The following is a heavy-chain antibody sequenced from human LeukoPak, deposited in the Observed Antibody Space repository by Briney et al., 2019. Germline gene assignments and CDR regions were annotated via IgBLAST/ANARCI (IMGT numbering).Heavy chain of an antibody. J-gene: IGHJ3*02. V-gene: IGHV3-30*18. CDR3: AKQHSSGWWYAFDI. Sequence: GGSLRLSCAASGFTFSSYAMHWVRQAPGKGLEWVAVISYDGSNKYYADSVKGRFTISRDNSKNTLYLQMNSLRAEDTAVYYCAKQHSSGWWYAFDIWGQGTMVTVSS. CDR2: ISYDGSNK. CDR1: GFTFSSYA. D-gene: IGHD6-19*01.